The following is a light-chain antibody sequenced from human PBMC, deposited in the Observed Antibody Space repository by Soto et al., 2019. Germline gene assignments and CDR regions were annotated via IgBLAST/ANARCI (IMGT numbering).Light chain of an antibody. J-gene: IGLJ2*01. CDR1: SSNIGNNY. V-gene: IGLV1-47*01. CDR2: KNN. CDR3: AAWDDSLSGPVV. Sequence: QSVLTQPPSASGTPGQRVTISCSGSSSNIGNNYVSWHHQLPGPAPKLLIYKNNERPSGVPDRFSGYKSGTSASLAISGLRSEDEGDYYCAAWDDSLSGPVVFGGGTKLTVL.